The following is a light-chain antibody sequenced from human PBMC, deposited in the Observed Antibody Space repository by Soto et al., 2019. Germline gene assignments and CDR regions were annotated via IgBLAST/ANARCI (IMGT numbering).Light chain of an antibody. J-gene: IGKJ1*01. CDR2: GAS. Sequence: EIVLTQSPGTLSLSPGERATLSYRASQSVSSDYLAWYRQKPGQAPRLLIYGASSRATGIPDRFSGSGSGTDFTLTISRLEPEDFAVYYCQQYGSAPRTFGQGTKVEIK. CDR3: QQYGSAPRT. V-gene: IGKV3-20*01. CDR1: QSVSSDY.